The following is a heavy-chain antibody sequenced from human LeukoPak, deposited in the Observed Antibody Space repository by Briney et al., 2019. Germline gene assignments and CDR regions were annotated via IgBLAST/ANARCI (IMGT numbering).Heavy chain of an antibody. V-gene: IGHV1-2*02. D-gene: IGHD5-12*01. J-gene: IGHJ6*03. CDR1: GYTFSGFY. Sequence: ASVKVSCKASGYTFSGFYIHWVRQAPGQGLEWMGWINPNSGVTNYAQKLQGRVTITRDTSIDTAYMQLSRLRSDDTAVYYCAKDRYGDYEAPFHYYMDAWGRGTTVTISS. CDR2: INPNSGVT. CDR3: AKDRYGDYEAPFHYYMDA.